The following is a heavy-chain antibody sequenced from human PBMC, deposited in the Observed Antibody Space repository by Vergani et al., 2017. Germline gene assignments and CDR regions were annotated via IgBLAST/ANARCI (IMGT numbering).Heavy chain of an antibody. V-gene: IGHV1-8*02. J-gene: IGHJ3*02. Sequence: QVQLVQSGAEVKKPGESLKISCKGSGYSFTSYWIGWVRQATGQGLEWMGWMNPNSGNTGYAQKFQGRVTMTRNTSISTAYMELSSLRSEDTAVYYCARGGYCSGGSCYSRAFDIWGQGTMVTVSS. CDR1: GYSFTSYW. CDR3: ARGGYCSGGSCYSRAFDI. D-gene: IGHD2-15*01. CDR2: MNPNSGNT.